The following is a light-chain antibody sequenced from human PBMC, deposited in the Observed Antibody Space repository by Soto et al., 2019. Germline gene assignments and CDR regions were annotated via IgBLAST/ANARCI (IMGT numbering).Light chain of an antibody. CDR2: STS. CDR1: TGAVTSGYY. J-gene: IGLJ2*01. Sequence: QAVVTQEPSLTVSPGGTVTLTCASSTGAVTSGYYPIWFQQKPGQAPRALIYSTSNTFSWTPARFSGSLLGVKAALTLSGVRPEDEAEYYCLFYYGGTRVFGGGTKLTVL. CDR3: LFYYGGTRV. V-gene: IGLV7-43*01.